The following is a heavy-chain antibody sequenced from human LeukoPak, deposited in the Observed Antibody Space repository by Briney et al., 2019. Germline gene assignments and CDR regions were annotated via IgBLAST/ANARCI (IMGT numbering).Heavy chain of an antibody. Sequence: QPGGSLRLSCAASGFTFRTYWMHWVRQAPGKGLVWVSRINSDGSSTNYADSVKGRFTISRDNAKNTLYLQMNSLRAEDTAVYYYAREEGTGWYSGYWGQGTLVTVSS. CDR3: AREEGTGWYSGY. J-gene: IGHJ4*02. CDR2: INSDGSST. V-gene: IGHV3-74*01. CDR1: GFTFRTYW. D-gene: IGHD6-19*01.